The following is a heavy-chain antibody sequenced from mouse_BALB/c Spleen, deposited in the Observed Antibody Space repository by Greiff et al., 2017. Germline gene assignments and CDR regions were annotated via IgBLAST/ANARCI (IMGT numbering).Heavy chain of an antibody. CDR2: IDPANGNT. D-gene: IGHD2-12*01. Sequence: EVQLQESGAELVKPGASVKLSCTASGFNIKDTYMHWVKQRPEQGLEWIGRIDPANGNTKYDQKLQGKATITAYTSSNTAYLQLSSLTSEDTAVYYCARVYDEGYYYAMDYGGQGTSVTVSS. J-gene: IGHJ4*01. V-gene: IGHV14-3*02. CDR3: ARVYDEGYYYAMDY. CDR1: GFNIKDTY.